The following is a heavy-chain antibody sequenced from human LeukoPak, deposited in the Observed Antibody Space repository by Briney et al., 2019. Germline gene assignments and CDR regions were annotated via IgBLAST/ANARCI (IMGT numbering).Heavy chain of an antibody. CDR1: GFTFITYG. CDR2: ISPSGDIT. D-gene: IGHD7-27*01. Sequence: GGSLRLSCAASGFTFITYGMNWVRQAPGKGLEWVSGISPSGDITYYADSVMGRFSISRDNPKSTVSLQMSSLRAEDTALYYCVRDLHWGGFDVWGQGTMVTVSS. CDR3: VRDLHWGGFDV. V-gene: IGHV3-23*01. J-gene: IGHJ3*01.